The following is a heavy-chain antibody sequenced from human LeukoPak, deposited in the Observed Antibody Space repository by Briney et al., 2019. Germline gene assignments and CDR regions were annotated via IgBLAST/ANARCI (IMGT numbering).Heavy chain of an antibody. D-gene: IGHD7-27*01. CDR1: GITFSSYA. CDR3: AGPNWGHFRSFIDF. J-gene: IGHJ4*02. CDR2: ISYDGSNK. Sequence: GRSLRLSCTASGITFSSYAMHWVRQAPGKGLEWVAIISYDGSNKYYADSVKGRFTISRDNSKNTLYLQMNSLRPEDTAVYYCAGPNWGHFRSFIDFWGQGTLVTVSS. V-gene: IGHV3-30*01.